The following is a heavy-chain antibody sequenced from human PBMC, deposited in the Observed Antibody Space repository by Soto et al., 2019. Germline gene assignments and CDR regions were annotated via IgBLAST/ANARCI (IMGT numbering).Heavy chain of an antibody. CDR3: SKVLSVIVADSFYI. CDR1: GFTFNNYD. D-gene: IGHD3-22*01. V-gene: IGHV3-30*18. Sequence: QVQLVESGGGVVQPGRSLRLSCAASGFTFNNYDRHWVRQSAVKELEWVAVTSYDGNNKYYADSVKGRFTISRDNSKNTLSLQMNSLRPEDTAVYYCSKVLSVIVADSFYILGQGTMVTVSS. J-gene: IGHJ3*02. CDR2: TSYDGNNK.